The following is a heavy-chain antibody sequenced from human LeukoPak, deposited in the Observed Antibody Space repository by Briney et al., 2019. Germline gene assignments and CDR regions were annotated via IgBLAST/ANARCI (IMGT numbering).Heavy chain of an antibody. Sequence: GGSLRLSCAASGFTFSSYSMNWVRQAPGKGLEWVSSISSSSSYIYYADSVKGRFTISRDNAKNSLYLQMNSLRAEDTAVYYCAKALFDQVFDYWGQGTLVTVSS. J-gene: IGHJ4*02. V-gene: IGHV3-21*04. CDR3: AKALFDQVFDY. CDR1: GFTFSSYS. CDR2: ISSSSSYI. D-gene: IGHD2-2*01.